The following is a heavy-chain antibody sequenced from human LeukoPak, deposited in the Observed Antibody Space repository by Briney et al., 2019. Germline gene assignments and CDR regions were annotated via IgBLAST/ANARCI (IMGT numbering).Heavy chain of an antibody. CDR2: IRSDGSIT. V-gene: IGHV3-23*01. CDR1: GFTFSSYA. D-gene: IGHD2-15*01. Sequence: PGGSLRLSRAASGFTFSSYAMSWVRQAPGKGLEWVSAIRSDGSITNYADSVKGRFTISRDNSKDTLDLQMNSLRADDTAVYHCAKRSCSGGSCNFDFWGQGTLVTVSS. J-gene: IGHJ4*02. CDR3: AKRSCSGGSCNFDF.